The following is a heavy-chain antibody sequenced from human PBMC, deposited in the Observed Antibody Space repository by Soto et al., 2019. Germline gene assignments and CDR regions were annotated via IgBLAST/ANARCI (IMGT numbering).Heavy chain of an antibody. J-gene: IGHJ1*01. D-gene: IGHD4-17*01. CDR2: IKRKADGETT. V-gene: IGHV3-15*01. Sequence: RWLRRAAGQGLEWVGRIKRKADGETTVYAAPVKGRFTISRDDSTNTLYPQMNKLKTEDTAVDDCMTDALIFYGVSLLGWGPVTL. CDR3: MTDALIFYGVSLLG.